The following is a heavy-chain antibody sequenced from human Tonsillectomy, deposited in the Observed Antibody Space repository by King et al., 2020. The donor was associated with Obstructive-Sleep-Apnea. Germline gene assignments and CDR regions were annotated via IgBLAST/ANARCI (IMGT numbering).Heavy chain of an antibody. CDR1: GFTFSSYA. Sequence: VQLVEYGGGVVQPGRSLRLSCAASGFTFSSYAMHWVRQAPGKGLEWVAVISYDGSNIYYADSVKGRFTISRDNSKNTLYLQMNSLRAEDTAVYYCARDLVGDYFLFVGNYFDYWGQGTLVTVSS. CDR3: ARDLVGDYFLFVGNYFDY. V-gene: IGHV3-30-3*01. J-gene: IGHJ4*02. D-gene: IGHD2/OR15-2a*01. CDR2: ISYDGSNI.